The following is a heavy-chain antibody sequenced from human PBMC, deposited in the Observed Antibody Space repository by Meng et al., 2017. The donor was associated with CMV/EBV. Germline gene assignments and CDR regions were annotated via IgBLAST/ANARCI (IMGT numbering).Heavy chain of an antibody. CDR3: ARWGLRCFDY. CDR2: IYCDEDK. CDR1: VFSLYTSVVV. J-gene: IGHJ4*02. V-gene: IGHV2-5*02. D-gene: IGHD2-21*02. Sequence: QNTSKESGPKLAKPPPTLSAAFTLSVFSLYTSVVVVHWISQPPGKALDRLALIYCDEDKRYSPSLKSRLTITKDTSKNQVVLTTTNMDPVDTATYYCARWGLRCFDYWGQGTLVTVSS.